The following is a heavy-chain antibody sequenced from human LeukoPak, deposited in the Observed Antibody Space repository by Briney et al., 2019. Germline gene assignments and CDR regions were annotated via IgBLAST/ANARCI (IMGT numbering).Heavy chain of an antibody. CDR3: AKGGHDFNPFYW. Sequence: PGRTLTLSCADSGFTFSTYAMGWVRQSPGKGLDRVSSIKGGGGDPFYADSVKGRFSISRDNSKNTLFLQLNSLRAEDSAVYYCAKGGHDFNPFYWWGQGTLVTVSS. D-gene: IGHD2-21*02. CDR2: IKGGGGDP. J-gene: IGHJ4*02. CDR1: GFTFSTYA. V-gene: IGHV3-23*01.